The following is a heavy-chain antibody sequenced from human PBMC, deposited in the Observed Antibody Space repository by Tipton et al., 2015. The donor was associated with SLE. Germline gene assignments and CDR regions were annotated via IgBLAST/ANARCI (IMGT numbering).Heavy chain of an antibody. J-gene: IGHJ5*02. CDR1: GGTFNTYG. CDR2: VIPLFRTA. V-gene: IGHV1-69*01. CDR3: AIIVNTQKSFDP. Sequence: QLVQSGPEVKNPGSSVKVSCKASGGTFNTYGINWVRQAPGQGLQWMGEVIPLFRTANYAQTFQGRLTISADEPASTAYMELSSLTSEDTAVYYCAIIVNTQKSFDPWGQGTLVTVSS. D-gene: IGHD2-15*01.